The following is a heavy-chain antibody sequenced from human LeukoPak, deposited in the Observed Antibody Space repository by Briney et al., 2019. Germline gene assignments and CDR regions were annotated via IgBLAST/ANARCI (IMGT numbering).Heavy chain of an antibody. J-gene: IGHJ6*02. Sequence: SETLSLICTVSGGSISRYYWSWIRQPPGKGLEWIGYIYDSGSTNYNPSLKSRVTISVDTSKNQFSLKLSSVTAADTAVYYCARVGGTNYYYYGMDVWGQGTTVTVSS. CDR2: IYDSGST. CDR3: ARVGGTNYYYYGMDV. CDR1: GGSISRYY. D-gene: IGHD1-1*01. V-gene: IGHV4-59*01.